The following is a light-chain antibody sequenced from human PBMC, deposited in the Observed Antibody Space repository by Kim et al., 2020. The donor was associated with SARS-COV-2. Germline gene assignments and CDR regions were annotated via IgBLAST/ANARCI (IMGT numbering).Light chain of an antibody. J-gene: IGLJ2*01. CDR2: QDT. Sequence: SYELTQPPSVSVSPGQTASITCSGDKLGDRYASWYQQKPGQSPVLVIYQDTRRPSGLPERFSGSNSGNTATLTISGTQAMDEAEYYCQVWDSGTVVFGGGTQLTVL. CDR1: KLGDRY. CDR3: QVWDSGTVV. V-gene: IGLV3-1*01.